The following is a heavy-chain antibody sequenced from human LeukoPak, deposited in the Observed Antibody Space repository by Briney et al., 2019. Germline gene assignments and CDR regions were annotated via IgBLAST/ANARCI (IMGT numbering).Heavy chain of an antibody. V-gene: IGHV3-53*01. J-gene: IGHJ3*02. CDR1: GFTVSSNY. CDR2: IYSGGST. Sequence: TGGSLRLSCAASGFTVSSNYMSWVRQAPGKGLEWVSVIYSGGSTYYADSVKGRFTISRDNSKNTVYLQMNSLRAEDTAVYYCARALWIRGAFDIWGQGTMVTVSS. D-gene: IGHD2/OR15-2a*01. CDR3: ARALWIRGAFDI.